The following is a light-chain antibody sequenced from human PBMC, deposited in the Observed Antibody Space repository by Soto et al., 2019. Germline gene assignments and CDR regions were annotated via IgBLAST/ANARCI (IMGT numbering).Light chain of an antibody. CDR3: QHYNSYSEA. Sequence: EIVMTHSPATLTVSPGEIATLSCRAIQSVSSDLAWYQQKPGQAPRLLIYGASTRATGIPARFSGSGSGTEFTLTISSLQPDDFATYYCQHYNSYSEAFDQGTKVDIK. CDR1: QSVSSD. CDR2: GAS. J-gene: IGKJ1*01. V-gene: IGKV3-15*01.